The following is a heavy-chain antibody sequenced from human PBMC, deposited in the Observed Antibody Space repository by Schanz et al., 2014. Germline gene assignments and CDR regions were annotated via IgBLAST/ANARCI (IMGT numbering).Heavy chain of an antibody. Sequence: EVQLVESGGCLVQPGGSLRLSCAASGFTFSAYWMTWVRQAPGKGLDWVGIIKPEGSEKFYVDSVKGRFTISRDNAKNLMYLHLNSLRAEDTAVYYCAREVGGSFGQHYWGQGALGTVSS. J-gene: IGHJ4*02. D-gene: IGHD1-26*01. CDR2: IKPEGSEK. V-gene: IGHV3-7*01. CDR1: GFTFSAYW. CDR3: AREVGGSFGQHY.